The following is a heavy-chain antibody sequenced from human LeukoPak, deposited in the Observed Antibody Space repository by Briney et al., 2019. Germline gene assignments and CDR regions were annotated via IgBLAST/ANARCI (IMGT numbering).Heavy chain of an antibody. J-gene: IGHJ4*02. CDR3: ARHSTASGYLNYFDY. CDR2: IYHSGST. CDR1: GGSVTSGSYY. D-gene: IGHD1-1*01. V-gene: IGHV4-61*01. Sequence: SETLSLTCTVSGGSVTSGSYYWSWIRQPPGKGLEWIGYIYHSGSTNYKPSLKSRVTISVDTSKNQFSLKLSSVTAADTAVYYCARHSTASGYLNYFDYWGQGTLVTVSS.